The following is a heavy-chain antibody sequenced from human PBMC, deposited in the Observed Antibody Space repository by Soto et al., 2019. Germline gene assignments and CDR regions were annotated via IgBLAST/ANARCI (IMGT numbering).Heavy chain of an antibody. CDR3: ARDPSPYYDILTGYPRGAFDI. CDR1: GGTFSSYA. V-gene: IGHV1-69*01. Sequence: QVQLVQSGAEVKKPGSSVKVSCKASGGTFSSYAISWVRQAPGQGLEWMGGIIPIFGTANYAQKFQGRVTITADESTSTAYMELSSLRSEDTAVYYCARDPSPYYDILTGYPRGAFDIWGQGTMVTVSS. CDR2: IIPIFGTA. J-gene: IGHJ3*02. D-gene: IGHD3-9*01.